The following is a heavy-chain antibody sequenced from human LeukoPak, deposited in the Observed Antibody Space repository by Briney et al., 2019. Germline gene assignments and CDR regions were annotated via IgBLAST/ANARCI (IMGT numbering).Heavy chain of an antibody. CDR1: GGYTSSSSYY. Sequence: ASETLSLTCTVSGGYTSSSSYYWGWIRQPPGKGLEWIGSAYFSGITYYNPALKSRVSISVNTPRNYFSLNLSSVTAADTAVYYCAIIDFHDLDYWGQGTLVTVSS. D-gene: IGHD2/OR15-2a*01. J-gene: IGHJ4*02. CDR2: AYFSGIT. V-gene: IGHV4-39*01. CDR3: AIIDFHDLDY.